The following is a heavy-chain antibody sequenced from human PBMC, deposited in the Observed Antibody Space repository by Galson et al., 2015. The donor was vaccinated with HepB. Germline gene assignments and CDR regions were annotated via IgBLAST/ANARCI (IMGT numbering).Heavy chain of an antibody. CDR1: GLTFDDYV. D-gene: IGHD3-3*01. Sequence: SLRLSCAASGLTFDDYVMHWVRQVPGKGLEWISGISWNSGSIGYADSVKGRFTITRDNAKNSLYLHMNSLRPEDTALYYCAKAFTIFVSAFDIWSQGTMVTVSS. CDR2: ISWNSGSI. V-gene: IGHV3-9*01. J-gene: IGHJ3*02. CDR3: AKAFTIFVSAFDI.